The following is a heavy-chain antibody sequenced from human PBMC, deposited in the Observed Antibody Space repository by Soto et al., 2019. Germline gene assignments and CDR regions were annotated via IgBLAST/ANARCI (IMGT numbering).Heavy chain of an antibody. CDR2: INQGGSGE. J-gene: IGHJ4*02. CDR1: GFTSRGYW. Sequence: EVQLVESGGGLVQPGGSLRLSCGASGFTSRGYWMSWVRQVPGKGLEWVANINQGGSGEYYLDSVRGRFTISRDNAKNSLYLQMNSLRVDDTAMYFCARVRCSGGDCFYDYWGQGTLVTVSS. D-gene: IGHD2-21*02. CDR3: ARVRCSGGDCFYDY. V-gene: IGHV3-7*03.